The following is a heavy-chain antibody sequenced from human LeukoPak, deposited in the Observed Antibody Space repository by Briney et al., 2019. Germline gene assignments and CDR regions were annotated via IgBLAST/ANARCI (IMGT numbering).Heavy chain of an antibody. CDR2: ISGSGGST. CDR1: GFTFSSYA. J-gene: IGHJ4*02. CDR3: AKAKTSVLMAY. Sequence: GGSLRLSCAASGFTFSSYAMSWVRQAPGKGLEWVTAISGSGGSTYYADSVKGRFTISRDNSKNTLYLQMNSLRAEDTAVYYCAKAKTSVLMAYWGQGTLVTVSS. V-gene: IGHV3-23*01. D-gene: IGHD2-8*01.